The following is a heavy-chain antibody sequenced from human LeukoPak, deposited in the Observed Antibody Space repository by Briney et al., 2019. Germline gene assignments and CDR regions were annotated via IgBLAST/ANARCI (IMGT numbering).Heavy chain of an antibody. V-gene: IGHV3-21*01. Sequence: PGGSLRLSCAASGFTFSSYNMNWVRQAPGEGLEWVSSISSSSSYIYYADSVKGRFTISRDNAKNSLYLQMNSLRAEDTAVYYCARDGAVIVGATERWFDPWGQGTLVTVSS. D-gene: IGHD1-26*01. CDR1: GFTFSSYN. J-gene: IGHJ5*02. CDR3: ARDGAVIVGATERWFDP. CDR2: ISSSSSYI.